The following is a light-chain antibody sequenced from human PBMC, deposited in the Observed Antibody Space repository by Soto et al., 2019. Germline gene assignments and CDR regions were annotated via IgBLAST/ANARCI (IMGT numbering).Light chain of an antibody. Sequence: EVVLIQSTGTLSYAPGERATLSCRASQGVTPSYLAWYQHKPGQAPRLLIYGASIRATGIPDRFSGSVSGTDFTLTISRLEPEDFAVYSCQQYGGSPLFTFGPGTKVDIK. CDR3: QQYGGSPLFT. J-gene: IGKJ3*01. V-gene: IGKV3-20*01. CDR2: GAS. CDR1: QGVTPSY.